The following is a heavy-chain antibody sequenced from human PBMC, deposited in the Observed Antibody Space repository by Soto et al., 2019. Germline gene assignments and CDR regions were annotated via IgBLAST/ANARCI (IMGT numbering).Heavy chain of an antibody. D-gene: IGHD3-22*01. V-gene: IGHV4-59*01. J-gene: IGHJ6*02. CDR3: AREGYSSGYYYYYGMDV. CDR1: GGSISSYY. Sequence: SETLSLTCTVSGGSISSYYWSWIRQPPGKGLEWIGYVYYSGSTNYNPSLKSRVTISVDTSKNQFSLKLSSVTAADTAVYYCAREGYSSGYYYYYGMDVWGQGTTVTVSS. CDR2: VYYSGST.